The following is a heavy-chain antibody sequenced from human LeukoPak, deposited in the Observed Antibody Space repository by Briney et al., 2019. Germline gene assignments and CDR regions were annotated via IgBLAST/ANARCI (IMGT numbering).Heavy chain of an antibody. V-gene: IGHV4-34*01. CDR2: INHSGST. D-gene: IGHD6-13*01. J-gene: IGHJ4*02. CDR3: ARVRGSARFSSWAFDY. CDR1: GGSFSGYY. Sequence: PSETLSLTCAVYGGSFSGYYWSWIRQPPGKGLEWIGEINHSGSTNYNPSLKSRVTISVDTSKNQFSLKLSSVTAADTAVYYCARVRGSARFSSWAFDYWGQGTLATVSS.